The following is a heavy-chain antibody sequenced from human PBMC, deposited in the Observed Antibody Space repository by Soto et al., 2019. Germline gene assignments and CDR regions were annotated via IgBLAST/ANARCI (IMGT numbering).Heavy chain of an antibody. Sequence: EVQLLESGGGLVQPGGSLRLSCAASGFTFSSYAMTWVRQAPGEGLQWVSSISGSGESTFHADSVKGRFTISRDNAKNTLTLQRNSLRAEATAIYYCAKYSSYWDEDYWGHGKLVTVSS. CDR1: GFTFSSYA. D-gene: IGHD3-22*01. CDR3: AKYSSYWDEDY. J-gene: IGHJ4*01. CDR2: ISGSGEST. V-gene: IGHV3-23*01.